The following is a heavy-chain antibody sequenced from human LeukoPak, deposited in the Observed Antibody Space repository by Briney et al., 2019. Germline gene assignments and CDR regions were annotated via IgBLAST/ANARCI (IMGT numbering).Heavy chain of an antibody. J-gene: IGHJ5*02. CDR3: ARDGGVAPHNWFDP. CDR1: GGSISSGGYS. Sequence: SETLSLTCAVSGGSISSGGYSWSWIRQPPGKGLEWIGYIYYSVNTYYSPSLKSRVTISVDTSKNQFSLKLSSVTAADTAVYYCARDGGVAPHNWFDPWGQGTLVTVSS. V-gene: IGHV4-30-4*07. CDR2: IYYSVNT. D-gene: IGHD2-8*02.